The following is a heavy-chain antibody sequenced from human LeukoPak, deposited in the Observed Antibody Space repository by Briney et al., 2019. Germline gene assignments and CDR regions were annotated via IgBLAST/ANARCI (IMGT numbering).Heavy chain of an antibody. CDR2: ISSSSSYI. CDR1: GFTFSSYS. D-gene: IGHD3-22*01. CDR3: ARDQLYDSSGYYYEGYSWFDP. Sequence: GGSLRLSCAASGFTFSSYSMNWVRQAPGKGLEWVSSISSSSSYIYYADSVKGRFTISRDNAKNSLYLQMNSLRAEDTAVYYCARDQLYDSSGYYYEGYSWFDPWGQGTLVTVSS. J-gene: IGHJ5*02. V-gene: IGHV3-21*01.